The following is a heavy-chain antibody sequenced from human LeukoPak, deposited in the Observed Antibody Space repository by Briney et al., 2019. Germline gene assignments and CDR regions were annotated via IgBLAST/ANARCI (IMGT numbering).Heavy chain of an antibody. V-gene: IGHV4-61*01. D-gene: IGHD6-19*01. Sequence: PSETLSLTCTVSGGSVNSGSYYWSWIRQPPGKGLEWIGYIYYSGSTNYNPSLKSRVTISVDTSKNQFSLKLSSVTAADTAVYYCAREIAVAGPRAFDYWGQGTLVTVSS. CDR3: AREIAVAGPRAFDY. J-gene: IGHJ4*02. CDR2: IYYSGST. CDR1: GGSVNSGSYY.